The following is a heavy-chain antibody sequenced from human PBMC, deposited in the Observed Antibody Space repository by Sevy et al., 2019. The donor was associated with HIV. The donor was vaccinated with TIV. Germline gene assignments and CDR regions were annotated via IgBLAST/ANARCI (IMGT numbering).Heavy chain of an antibody. CDR2: ISSSSRYI. CDR3: ARVVAYCSGGSCFPGYYYGMDV. D-gene: IGHD2-15*01. V-gene: IGHV3-21*01. J-gene: IGHJ6*02. Sequence: GSLRLSCAASGFTFSNYNMNWVRQAPGKGLEWVSSISSSSRYIYYAGSMKGRFTISRDNAKNSLYLQMNSLRAEDTAVYYCARVVAYCSGGSCFPGYYYGMDVWGQGTTVTVSS. CDR1: GFTFSNYN.